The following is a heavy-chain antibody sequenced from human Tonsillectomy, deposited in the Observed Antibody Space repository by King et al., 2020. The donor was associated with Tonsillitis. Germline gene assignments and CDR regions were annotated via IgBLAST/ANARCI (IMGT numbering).Heavy chain of an antibody. CDR2: ISYDGSRR. CDR1: GFTFSTYA. J-gene: IGHJ4*02. D-gene: IGHD2-2*01. V-gene: IGHV3-30-3*01. CDR3: VRDAYCGSNSCQYTTSFDY. Sequence: VQLVESGGGVVQPGRSLRLSCAASGFTFSTYAMHWVRQAPGKGLEWVAAISYDGSRRFYADSVKGRFTFSRANSKSTRYLQLDSLRTEDTAVYYCVRDAYCGSNSCQYTTSFDYWGQGTLVTVSS.